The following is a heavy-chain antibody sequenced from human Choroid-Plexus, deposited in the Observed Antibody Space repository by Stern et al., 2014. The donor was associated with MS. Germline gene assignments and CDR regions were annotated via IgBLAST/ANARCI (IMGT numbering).Heavy chain of an antibody. V-gene: IGHV3-30*18. CDR1: GFTFGSCA. CDR3: AKDRQYLTYFFDH. D-gene: IGHD2/OR15-2a*01. CDR2: GSYDGSNK. J-gene: IGHJ5*02. Sequence: MQLVESGGGVVQPGRPLRLSCVASGFTFGSCAMHWVRQAPGKGVEWEAGGSYDGSNKYYADSVKGRFTISRDKSQNTLYMQMSSLRPEDTAVYYCAKDRQYLTYFFDHWGQGSLVTVPS.